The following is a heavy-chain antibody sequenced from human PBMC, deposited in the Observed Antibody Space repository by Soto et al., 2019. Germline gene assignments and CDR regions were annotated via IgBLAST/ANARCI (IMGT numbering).Heavy chain of an antibody. J-gene: IGHJ6*02. Sequence: GGSLRLSCAASGFTFSSYAMHWVRQAPGKGLEWVAVISYDGSNKYYADSVKGRFTISRDNSKNTLYLQMNSLRAEDTAVYYCARKHRFGELYYYYYYGMDVWGQGTTVTVSS. CDR1: GFTFSSYA. CDR2: ISYDGSNK. CDR3: ARKHRFGELYYYYYYGMDV. D-gene: IGHD3-10*01. V-gene: IGHV3-30-3*01.